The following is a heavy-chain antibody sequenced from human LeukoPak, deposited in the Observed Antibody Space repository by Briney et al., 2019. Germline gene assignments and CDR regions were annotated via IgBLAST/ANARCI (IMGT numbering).Heavy chain of an antibody. J-gene: IGHJ5*02. CDR1: GYTFIDYY. CDR2: INPSSGGT. D-gene: IGHD3-22*01. CDR3: ARDDNSGYYSGP. Sequence: ASVKVSCTASGYTFIDYYMHWVRQAPGQGLEWMGRINPSSGGTNYAQKFQGRVTMTRDTSISTAYMELSRLRSDDTGVYYCARDDNSGYYSGPWGQGTLVTVSS. V-gene: IGHV1-2*05.